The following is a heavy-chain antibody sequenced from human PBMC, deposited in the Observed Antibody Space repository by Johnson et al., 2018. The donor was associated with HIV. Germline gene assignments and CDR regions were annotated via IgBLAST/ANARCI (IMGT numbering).Heavy chain of an antibody. V-gene: IGHV3-13*01. CDR3: AKGGGQLWFYIAFDI. J-gene: IGHJ3*02. Sequence: VQLVESGGGLVQPGGSLRLSCAASGFTFSSYDMHWVRQATGKGLEWVSAIGTAGDTYYPGSVKGRFTISRENAKNSLYLQMNSLRAGDTAVYYCAKGGGQLWFYIAFDIWGQGTMVTVSS. D-gene: IGHD5-18*01. CDR2: IGTAGDT. CDR1: GFTFSSYD.